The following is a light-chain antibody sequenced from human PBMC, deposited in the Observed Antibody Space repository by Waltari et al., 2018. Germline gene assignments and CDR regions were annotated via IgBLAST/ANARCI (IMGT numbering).Light chain of an antibody. V-gene: IGKV3-20*01. Sequence: EIVLKQSQGTPSLSPGERATLSCRASQSISNNYLAWYQQKPGQAPTLLIDGASNRATGIPDAFGGSGSGTDFTLTISKLEPEDFAVYYCQQYGSSPFTFGPGTKVDFK. CDR3: QQYGSSPFT. CDR1: QSISNNY. CDR2: GAS. J-gene: IGKJ3*01.